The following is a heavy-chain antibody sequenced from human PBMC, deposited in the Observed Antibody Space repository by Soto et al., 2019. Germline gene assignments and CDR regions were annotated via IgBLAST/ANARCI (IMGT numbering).Heavy chain of an antibody. V-gene: IGHV3-11*01. J-gene: IGHJ6*03. CDR2: ISSSGSTI. CDR1: GLKYIDYN. Sequence: CTSPGLKYIDYNMSWIRQATGKGLEWVSYISSSGSTIYYADSVKGRFTISRDNAKNSMYLQMNSLRAEDTAVYYCAREGGIAAPLSYYYYYMDVWGKGTTVTVSS. D-gene: IGHD6-6*01. CDR3: AREGGIAAPLSYYYYYMDV.